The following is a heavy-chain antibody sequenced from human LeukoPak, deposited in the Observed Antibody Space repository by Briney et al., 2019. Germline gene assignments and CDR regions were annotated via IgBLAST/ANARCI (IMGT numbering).Heavy chain of an antibody. CDR2: IYYSGST. J-gene: IGHJ4*02. Sequence: SETLSLTCTVSGGSISSSSYYWGWIRQPPGKGLEWIGSIYYSGSTYYNPSLKCRVTISVDTSKNQFSLKLSSVTAADTAVYYCARLTVKWGSNFDYWGQGTLVTVSS. D-gene: IGHD7-27*01. CDR3: ARLTVKWGSNFDY. V-gene: IGHV4-39*01. CDR1: GGSISSSSYY.